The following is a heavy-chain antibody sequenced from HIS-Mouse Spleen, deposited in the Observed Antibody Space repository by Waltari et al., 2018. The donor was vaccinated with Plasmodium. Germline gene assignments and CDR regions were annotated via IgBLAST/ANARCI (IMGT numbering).Heavy chain of an antibody. D-gene: IGHD6-13*01. V-gene: IGHV4-34*01. CDR1: GGSFSGYY. J-gene: IGHJ1*01. Sequence: QVQLQQRGAGLLKPSETLSLTCAVYGGSFSGYYWSWIRQPPGKGLEWIGEINHSGSTNYNPSLKSRVTISVDTSKNQFSLKLSSVTAADTAVYYCARVVAAAGTLEYFQHWGQGTLVTVSS. CDR3: ARVVAAAGTLEYFQH. CDR2: INHSGST.